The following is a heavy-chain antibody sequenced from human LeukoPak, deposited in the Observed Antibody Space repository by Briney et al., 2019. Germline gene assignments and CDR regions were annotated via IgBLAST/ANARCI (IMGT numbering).Heavy chain of an antibody. J-gene: IGHJ6*03. CDR3: AKASREKQLVSSNYYMDV. Sequence: GGSLRLSCAASGFTLSYYGMHWVRQAPGKGLEWVAVISYDGSIKYYADSVKGRFTISRDNSQNTLYVQMNSLRAEDTAVYYCAKASREKQLVSSNYYMDVWGKGTTVTVSS. D-gene: IGHD6-6*01. V-gene: IGHV3-30*18. CDR2: ISYDGSIK. CDR1: GFTLSYYG.